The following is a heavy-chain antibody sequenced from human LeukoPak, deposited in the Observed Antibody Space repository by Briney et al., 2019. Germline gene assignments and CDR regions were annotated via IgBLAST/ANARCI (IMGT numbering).Heavy chain of an antibody. CDR3: ARGRGRRDGYVDY. J-gene: IGHJ4*02. D-gene: IGHD5-24*01. CDR2: INPSGGST. Sequence: ASVKVSCKASGYTFTSYYMHWVRQAPGQGLKWMGIINPSGGSTSYAQKFQGRVTMTRDMSTSAVYMELSSLRSEDTAVYYCARGRGRRDGYVDYWGQGTLVTVSS. V-gene: IGHV1-46*01. CDR1: GYTFTSYY.